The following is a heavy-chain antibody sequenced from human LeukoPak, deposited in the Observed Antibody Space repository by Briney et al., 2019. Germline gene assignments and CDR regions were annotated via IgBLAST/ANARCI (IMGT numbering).Heavy chain of an antibody. J-gene: IGHJ4*02. V-gene: IGHV3-23*01. Sequence: GGSLRLSCAASGFTFSSYSMNWVRQAPGKGLEWVSAISGSGGSTYYADSVKGRFTISRDNSKNTLYLQMNSLRAEDTAVYYCAKDVVGATPIYYFEYWGQGTLVTVSS. D-gene: IGHD1-26*01. CDR3: AKDVVGATPIYYFEY. CDR1: GFTFSSYS. CDR2: ISGSGGST.